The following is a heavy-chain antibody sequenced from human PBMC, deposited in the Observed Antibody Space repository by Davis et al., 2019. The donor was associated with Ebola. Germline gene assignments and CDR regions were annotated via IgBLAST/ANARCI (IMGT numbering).Heavy chain of an antibody. CDR1: GFTFSSYA. J-gene: IGHJ4*02. CDR3: AKDPLGSGYDFDY. V-gene: IGHV3-23*01. Sequence: GESLKISCAASGFTFSSYAISWVRQAPGKGLEWVSAISGSGGSTYYADSVKGRFTISRDNSKNTLYLQMNSLRAEDTAVYYCAKDPLGSGYDFDYWGQGTLVTVSS. CDR2: ISGSGGST. D-gene: IGHD3-22*01.